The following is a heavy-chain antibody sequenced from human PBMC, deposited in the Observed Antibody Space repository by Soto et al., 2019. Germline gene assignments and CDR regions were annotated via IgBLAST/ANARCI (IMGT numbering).Heavy chain of an antibody. J-gene: IGHJ6*02. D-gene: IGHD4-17*01. Sequence: ESLKISCKGSGYSFAGYWITWVRQKPGKGLEWMGRIDPSDSYTNYSPSFQGHVTISADKSISTAYLQWSSLKASDTAMYYCGRLRTTVTGSRYGMDVSGQGPPVTVAS. CDR2: IDPSDSYT. CDR3: GRLRTTVTGSRYGMDV. CDR1: GYSFAGYW. V-gene: IGHV5-10-1*01.